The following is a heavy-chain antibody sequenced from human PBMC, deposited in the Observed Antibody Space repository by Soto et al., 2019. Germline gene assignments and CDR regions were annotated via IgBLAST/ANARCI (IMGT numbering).Heavy chain of an antibody. J-gene: IGHJ4*02. CDR2: ISFGGNNI. CDR1: GFAFSTYG. Sequence: QMQLVESGGGVVQPGRSLRLSCVASGFAFSTYGMHWVRQAPGKGLEWVAVISFGGNNIYYGDSVKGRFTISRDNSKNTLYLQMNSLSAGDTAVYYCAKKFEGPVEAAPDYWGQGTLVTVSS. D-gene: IGHD2-15*01. CDR3: AKKFEGPVEAAPDY. V-gene: IGHV3-30*18.